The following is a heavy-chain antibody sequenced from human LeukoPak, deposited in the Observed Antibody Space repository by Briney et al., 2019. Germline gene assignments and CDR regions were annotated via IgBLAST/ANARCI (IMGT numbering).Heavy chain of an antibody. Sequence: PSETLSLTCTVSGRPLSSSSDYWGWSPQPPGKGLEWNGCIYYSGSTYYNPSLKSRVTITVDTSKNQFSLKLSSVTAADTAVYYCARRLSTDYGDSGWFDPWGQGTLVTVSS. J-gene: IGHJ5*02. D-gene: IGHD4-17*01. V-gene: IGHV4-39*01. CDR2: IYYSGST. CDR1: GRPLSSSSDY. CDR3: ARRLSTDYGDSGWFDP.